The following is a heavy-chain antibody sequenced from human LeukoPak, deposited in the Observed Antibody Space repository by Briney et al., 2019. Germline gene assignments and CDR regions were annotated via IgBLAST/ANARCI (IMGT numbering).Heavy chain of an antibody. CDR1: GYSFTNYW. Sequence: GESLKISCKGSGYSFTNYWIGWGRQMPGKDLEWMGTIYPGDSDTRYRPSFQGQVTIFAGNSISTAYLQWSSLKASDTAMYYWARMGLEADDSSGYYSFDYWGQGALVTVSS. J-gene: IGHJ4*02. CDR3: ARMGLEADDSSGYYSFDY. CDR2: IYPGDSDT. D-gene: IGHD3-22*01. V-gene: IGHV5-51*01.